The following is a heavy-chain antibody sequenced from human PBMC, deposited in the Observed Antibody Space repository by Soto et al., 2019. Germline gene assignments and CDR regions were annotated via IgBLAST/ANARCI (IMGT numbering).Heavy chain of an antibody. D-gene: IGHD6-19*01. J-gene: IGHJ6*02. CDR2: IRSEANSYAT. V-gene: IGHV3-73*02. Sequence: EVQLVESGGGLVQPGGSLKLSCAASGFAFSDSTIHWVRQASGKGLEWVGRIRSEANSYATAYTASVKGRFTISRDDSKNTAYLQMNSLKTEDTAVYYCSSRAQYSSGQWGMDVWGQGTTVTVSS. CDR1: GFAFSDST. CDR3: SSRAQYSSGQWGMDV.